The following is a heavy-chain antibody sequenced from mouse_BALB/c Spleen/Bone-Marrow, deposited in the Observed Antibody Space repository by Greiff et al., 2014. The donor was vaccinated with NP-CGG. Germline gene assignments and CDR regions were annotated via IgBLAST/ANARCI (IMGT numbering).Heavy chain of an antibody. D-gene: IGHD1-1*01. J-gene: IGHJ2*01. CDR3: ARIYYYGRDY. Sequence: QVQLQQSGAELAKPGASAKMSCKASGYTFTNYWMHWVKQRPGQGLEWIGYINPSTGYTEYNQKFKDKATLTADKSSSTAYMQLSSLTSEDSAVYYCARIYYYGRDYWGQGTTLTASS. CDR2: INPSTGYT. V-gene: IGHV1-7*01. CDR1: GYTFTNYW.